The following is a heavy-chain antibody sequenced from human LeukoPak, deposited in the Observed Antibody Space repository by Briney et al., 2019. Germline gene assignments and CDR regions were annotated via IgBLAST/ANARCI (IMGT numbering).Heavy chain of an antibody. Sequence: GGSLRLSCAASGLTFSSYAMSWVRQAPGKGLEWVSAISSNGGGTYYADSVKGRFTISRDNSKNTLYLQMNSLRAEDTAIYYCATWRDKAAVSWGRETLVTVSS. CDR1: GLTFSSYA. CDR2: ISSNGGGT. V-gene: IGHV3-23*01. D-gene: IGHD6-13*01. J-gene: IGHJ5*02. CDR3: ATWRDKAAVS.